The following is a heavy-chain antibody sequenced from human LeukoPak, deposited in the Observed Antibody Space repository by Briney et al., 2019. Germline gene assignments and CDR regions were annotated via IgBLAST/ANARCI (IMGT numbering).Heavy chain of an antibody. CDR3: GWLQSGGVDY. V-gene: IGHV4-30-2*01. J-gene: IGHJ4*02. D-gene: IGHD5-24*01. CDR1: GGSISSGGYY. Sequence: SQTLSLTCTVSGGSISSGGYYWSWIRQPPGKGLEWIGYIYHSGSTYYNPSLKSRVTISVDRSKNQFSLKLSSVTAADTAVYYCGWLQSGGVDYWGQGTLVTVSS. CDR2: IYHSGST.